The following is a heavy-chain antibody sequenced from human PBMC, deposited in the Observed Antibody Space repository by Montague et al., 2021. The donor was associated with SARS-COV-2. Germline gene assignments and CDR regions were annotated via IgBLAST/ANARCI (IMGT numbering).Heavy chain of an antibody. CDR3: ARDSGGSSPEDWLGFDP. J-gene: IGHJ5*02. CDR1: GGSISSSSYY. CDR2: IYYSGST. D-gene: IGHD2-15*01. Sequence: ETLSLTCTVSGGSISSSSYYWGWIRQPPGKGLEWIGSIYYSGSTYYNPSLKSRVTISVDTSKNQFSLKLSSVTAADTAVYYRARDSGGSSPEDWLGFDPWGQGTLVTVSS. V-gene: IGHV4-39*07.